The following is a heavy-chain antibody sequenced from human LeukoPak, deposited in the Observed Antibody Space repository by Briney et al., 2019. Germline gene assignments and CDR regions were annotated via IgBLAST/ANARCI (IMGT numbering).Heavy chain of an antibody. CDR2: IKPDGTST. D-gene: IGHD2-8*01. CDR3: ARDRFCTTDRCSDY. CDR1: GFTFSYYW. Sequence: GGSLRLSCAASGFTFSYYWMHWVRQAPGKGLVWVARIKPDGTSTTYADSVKGRFTISRDNANNTLYLQMNSLRVEDTAVYYCARDRFCTTDRCSDYWGQGTLVTVSS. J-gene: IGHJ4*02. V-gene: IGHV3-74*03.